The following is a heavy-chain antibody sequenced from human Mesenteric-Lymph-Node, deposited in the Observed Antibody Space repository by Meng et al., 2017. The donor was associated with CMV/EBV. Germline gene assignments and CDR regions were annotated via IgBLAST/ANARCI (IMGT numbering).Heavy chain of an antibody. Sequence: GESLKISCAASGFTFSSYSMNWVRQAPGKGLEWVSSISSSSSYIYYADSVKGRFTISRDNSRNTVYLQMNSLRAEDTAVYYCAKGPTSSYYEENYYGMDVWGQGTTVTVSS. CDR1: GFTFSSYS. D-gene: IGHD2-2*01. CDR2: ISSSSSYI. J-gene: IGHJ6*02. CDR3: AKGPTSSYYEENYYGMDV. V-gene: IGHV3-21*01.